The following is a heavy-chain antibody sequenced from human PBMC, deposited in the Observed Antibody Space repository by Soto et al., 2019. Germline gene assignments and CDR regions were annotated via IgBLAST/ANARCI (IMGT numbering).Heavy chain of an antibody. CDR2: IIGSGSYI. CDR1: GFTFSKYG. Sequence: EVQLVESGGGLVKPGGSLRLSCAASGFTFSKYGMTWVRQAPGKGLEWVSSIIGSGSYIYYADSVKGRFTISRDNAKNSLYLQMNSLRAEDTAVYYCARTGVGESSSGWFVGYWGQGTLVTVSS. V-gene: IGHV3-21*02. J-gene: IGHJ4*02. D-gene: IGHD6-19*01. CDR3: ARTGVGESSSGWFVGY.